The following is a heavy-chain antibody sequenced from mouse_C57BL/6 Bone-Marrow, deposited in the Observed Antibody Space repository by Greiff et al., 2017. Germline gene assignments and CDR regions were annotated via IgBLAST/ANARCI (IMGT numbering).Heavy chain of an antibody. J-gene: IGHJ4*01. Sequence: EVKLMESGGDLVKPGGSLKLSCAASGFTFSSYGMSWVRQTPDKRLEWVATISSGGSYTYYPDSVKGRFTISRDNAKNTLYLQMSSLKSEDTAMYYCARLVPYAMDYWGQGTSVTVSS. V-gene: IGHV5-6*01. CDR2: ISSGGSYT. CDR3: ARLVPYAMDY. CDR1: GFTFSSYG.